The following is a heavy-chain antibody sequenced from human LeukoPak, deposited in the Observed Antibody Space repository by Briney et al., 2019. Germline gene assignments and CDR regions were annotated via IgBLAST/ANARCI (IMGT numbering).Heavy chain of an antibody. CDR1: GFTFSDYN. CDR3: ARSIGLTGGGVDV. Sequence: GGSLRLSCAASGFTFSDYNMNWVRQAPGKGLEWVSYITNGGSTIHHADSVKGRFTISRDNAKKTLYLQMNSLRAEDTAVYYCARSIGLTGGGVDVWGQGTLVTVSS. J-gene: IGHJ4*02. V-gene: IGHV3-11*01. CDR2: ITNGGSTI. D-gene: IGHD2-8*02.